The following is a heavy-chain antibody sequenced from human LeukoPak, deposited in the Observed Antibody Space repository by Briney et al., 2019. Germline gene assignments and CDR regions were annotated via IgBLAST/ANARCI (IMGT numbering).Heavy chain of an antibody. Sequence: PSETLSLTCTVSGGSISSYYWSWIRQTPGKGLEWVGYIYYSGSTNYNPSLKSRVTISIDTSNNQFSLKLSSVTAADTAVYYCASASRGIFDYWGQGTLVTVSS. CDR1: GGSISSYY. V-gene: IGHV4-59*01. D-gene: IGHD3-10*01. CDR2: IYYSGST. J-gene: IGHJ4*02. CDR3: ASASRGIFDY.